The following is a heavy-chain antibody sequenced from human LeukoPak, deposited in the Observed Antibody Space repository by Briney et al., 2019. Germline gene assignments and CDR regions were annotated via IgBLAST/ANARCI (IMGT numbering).Heavy chain of an antibody. CDR1: GFTFSTYL. V-gene: IGHV3-7*01. CDR2: IKQDGSEK. J-gene: IGHJ5*01. CDR3: AGERPSSSWYDF. D-gene: IGHD6-13*01. Sequence: GGSLRLSCAASGFTFSTYLMTWVRQAPGKGLEWVANIKQDGSEKYYADSVRGRFTISRDDGKKSLYLQMNSLRVEDTAVYYCAGERPSSSWYDFWGQGTLVTVSS.